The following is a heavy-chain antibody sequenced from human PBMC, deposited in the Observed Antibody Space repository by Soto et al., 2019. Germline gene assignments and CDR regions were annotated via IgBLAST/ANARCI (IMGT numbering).Heavy chain of an antibody. CDR1: GDSVSSGGYY. D-gene: IGHD3-22*01. V-gene: IGHV4-31*03. CDR3: ARLGLHYDRSGFQEGLYYGMDV. J-gene: IGHJ6*02. CDR2: IYYSGTT. Sequence: QVQLQESGPGLVKPSQTLSLTCTVSGDSVSSGGYYWSWIRQYPGKGLDWIGHIYYSGTTYSKSYLRSRLNISVATSNHQFSLELRSVTAADTAVYYCARLGLHYDRSGFQEGLYYGMDVWGQGTTVTVS.